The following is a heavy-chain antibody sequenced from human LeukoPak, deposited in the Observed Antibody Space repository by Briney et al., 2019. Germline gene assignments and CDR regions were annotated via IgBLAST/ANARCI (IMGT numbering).Heavy chain of an antibody. J-gene: IGHJ6*03. V-gene: IGHV4-59*01. CDR3: ARAPPSYRYYYYYMDV. CDR2: IYYSGST. CDR1: GGSISSYY. Sequence: SETLSLTCTVSGGSISSYYWSWIRQPPGKGLEWIGYIYYSGSTNYNPSLKSRVTISVDTSKNQFSLKLSSVTAADTAVYHCARAPPSYRYYYYYMDVWGKGTTVTVSS. D-gene: IGHD1-26*01.